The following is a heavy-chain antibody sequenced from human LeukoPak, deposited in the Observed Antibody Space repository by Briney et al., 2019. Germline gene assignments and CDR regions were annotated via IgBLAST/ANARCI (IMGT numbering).Heavy chain of an antibody. J-gene: IGHJ6*03. V-gene: IGHV3-7*01. D-gene: IGHD1-26*01. CDR1: GFTFSSYW. CDR2: IKQDGGEK. CDR3: ARSPSYLYSGSYYDYYYYMDV. Sequence: PGGSLRLSCAASGFTFSSYWMSWVRQAPGKGLEWVANIKQDGGEKYYVDSVKGRFTISRDNAKNSLYLQMNSLRAEDTAVYYCARSPSYLYSGSYYDYYYYMDVWGKGTTVTVSS.